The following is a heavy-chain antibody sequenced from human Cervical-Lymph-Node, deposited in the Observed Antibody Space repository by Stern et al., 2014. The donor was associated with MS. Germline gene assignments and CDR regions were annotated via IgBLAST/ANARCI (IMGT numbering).Heavy chain of an antibody. D-gene: IGHD3-22*01. V-gene: IGHV1-18*01. CDR2: ISAFNGYT. J-gene: IGHJ3*02. CDR1: GFTFTNNG. Sequence: QVQLVQSGFEVKEPGASVKVSCKASGFTFTNNGISWVRQAPGQGLEWMGWISAFNGYTTYAQNFQGRVTMTTDTSTSTAYMELRSLTSDDTAVYFCARVLRRMRVAVIGPDALDIWGQGTMVTVSS. CDR3: ARVLRRMRVAVIGPDALDI.